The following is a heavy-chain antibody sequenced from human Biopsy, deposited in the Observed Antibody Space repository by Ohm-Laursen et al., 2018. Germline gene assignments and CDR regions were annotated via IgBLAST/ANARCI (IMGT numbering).Heavy chain of an antibody. CDR1: GVSINGGRYY. Sequence: TLSLTCPVSGVSINGGRYYWNWIRHHPGKGLEWIGNIFYSANTYYNPSLKSRVTISVDTSKNQFSLKLSSVTAADTAVYYCARMDCSGGSCHYYSYGMDVWGQGTTVTVSS. D-gene: IGHD2-15*01. V-gene: IGHV4-31*03. CDR2: IFYSANT. J-gene: IGHJ6*02. CDR3: ARMDCSGGSCHYYSYGMDV.